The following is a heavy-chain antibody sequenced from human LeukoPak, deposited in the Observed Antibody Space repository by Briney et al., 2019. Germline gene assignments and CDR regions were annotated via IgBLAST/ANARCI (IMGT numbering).Heavy chain of an antibody. CDR1: GFTFSGSA. Sequence: GGSLKLSCAASGFTFSGSAIHWVRQSSGKGLEWMASIKQDGSEKYYVDSVKGRFTISRDNAKNSLFLQMNSLRAEDTAVYYCTRARSRSFDYWGQGILVTVSS. J-gene: IGHJ4*02. CDR3: TRARSRSFDY. V-gene: IGHV3-7*04. CDR2: IKQDGSEK.